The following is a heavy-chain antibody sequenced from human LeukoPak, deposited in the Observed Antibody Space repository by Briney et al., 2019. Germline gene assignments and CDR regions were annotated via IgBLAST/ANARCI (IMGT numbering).Heavy chain of an antibody. V-gene: IGHV4-34*01. Sequence: SETLSLTCAAYDGSFTGYYWSWIRQSPGKGLEWIGEINHRGSTNYNPSLTSRVTISVDTSKNQFSLRLSSVTAADTAVYYCARRYSPRHFAWFDPWGQGTLVTVSS. D-gene: IGHD2-15*01. CDR1: DGSFTGYY. CDR3: ARRYSPRHFAWFDP. J-gene: IGHJ5*02. CDR2: INHRGST.